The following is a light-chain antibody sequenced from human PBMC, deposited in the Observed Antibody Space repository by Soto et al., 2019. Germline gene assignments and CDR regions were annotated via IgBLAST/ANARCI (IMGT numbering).Light chain of an antibody. CDR3: QQYNSYPWT. CDR2: DAS. V-gene: IGKV1-5*01. Sequence: DIQMTQSPSTLSASEGDRVTITCRASQSISSWLAWYQQKPGKAPKLLIYDASRLQSGVPSRFSGSGSGTEFTLTIRSLQPDDFATYYCQQYNSYPWTFGQGTTGDIK. CDR1: QSISSW. J-gene: IGKJ1*01.